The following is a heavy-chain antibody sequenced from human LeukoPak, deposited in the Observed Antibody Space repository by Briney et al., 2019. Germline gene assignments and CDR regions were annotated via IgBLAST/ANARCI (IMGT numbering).Heavy chain of an antibody. Sequence: KVSCKGFGYSFTNYWIGWVRQMPGKGLEWMGIIYPDYSETTYSPSFQGQVTMSVDKPINTAYLQWNSLRASDTAIYYCARHTDGNDSDAFDIWGQGTMVAVSS. D-gene: IGHD2-8*02. V-gene: IGHV5-51*01. J-gene: IGHJ3*02. CDR1: GYSFTNYW. CDR2: IYPDYSET. CDR3: ARHTDGNDSDAFDI.